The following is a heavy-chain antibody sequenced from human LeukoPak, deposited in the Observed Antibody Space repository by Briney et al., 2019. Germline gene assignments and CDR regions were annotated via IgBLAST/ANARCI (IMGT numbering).Heavy chain of an antibody. V-gene: IGHV4-59*01. D-gene: IGHD3-3*01. CDR2: IYYSGST. Sequence: SETLSLTCTVSGGSINSYYWRWIRQPPGKGLEWIGYIYYSGSTNYSPSLKSRVTISVGTSKNQFSLKLGSVTAADTAVYYCAQAISGHWVDPWGQGTLVTVSS. CDR3: AQAISGHWVDP. J-gene: IGHJ5*02. CDR1: GGSINSYY.